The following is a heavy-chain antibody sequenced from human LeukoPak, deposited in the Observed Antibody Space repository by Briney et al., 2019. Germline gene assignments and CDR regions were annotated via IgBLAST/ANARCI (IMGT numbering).Heavy chain of an antibody. CDR3: ARDSPTYYYDSSGYYYLDY. V-gene: IGHV1-18*01. CDR2: ISAYNGNT. Sequence: ASVKVSCKASGYTFTSYGISWVRQAPGQGLECMGWISAYNGNTNYAQKLQGRVTMTTDTSTSTAYMELRSLRSDDTAVYYCARDSPTYYYDSSGYYYLDYWGQGTLVTVSS. CDR1: GYTFTSYG. J-gene: IGHJ4*02. D-gene: IGHD3-22*01.